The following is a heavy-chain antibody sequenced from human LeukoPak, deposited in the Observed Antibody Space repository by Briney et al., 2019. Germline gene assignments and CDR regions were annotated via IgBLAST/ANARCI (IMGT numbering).Heavy chain of an antibody. J-gene: IGHJ4*02. V-gene: IGHV3-21*01. CDR1: GFTFSRYS. CDR2: ISGSGSNI. Sequence: GGSLRLSCAASGFTFSRYSMSWVRQAPGKGLEWVSAISGSGSNIYYADSVKGRFTISRDNAKNSLYLQMNSLRAEDTAVYYCARSSTTYYYDTSSHYWGQGTLVTVSS. D-gene: IGHD3-22*01. CDR3: ARSSTTYYYDTSSHY.